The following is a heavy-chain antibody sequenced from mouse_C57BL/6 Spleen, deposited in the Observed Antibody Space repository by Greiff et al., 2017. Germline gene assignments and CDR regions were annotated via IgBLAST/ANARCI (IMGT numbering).Heavy chain of an antibody. J-gene: IGHJ3*01. V-gene: IGHV2-9-1*01. D-gene: IGHD2-4*01. CDR1: GFSLTSYA. CDR2: IWTGGGT. CDR3: ATNFYDYDGGAWFAY. Sequence: VKLLESGPGLVAPSQSLSITCTVSGFSLTSYAISWVRQPPGKGLEWLGVIWTGGGTNYNSALKSRLSISKDNSKSHVFLKMNSLQTDDTARYYCATNFYDYDGGAWFAYCGEETLVTDSA.